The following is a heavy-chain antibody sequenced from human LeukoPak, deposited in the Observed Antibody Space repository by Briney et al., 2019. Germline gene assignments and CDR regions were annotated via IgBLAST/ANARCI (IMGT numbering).Heavy chain of an antibody. CDR3: AREGGYRDFDY. V-gene: IGHV3-33*01. CDR2: IWYDGSNK. J-gene: IGHJ4*02. D-gene: IGHD5-12*01. Sequence: PGRSLRLSCAASGFTFSSYGMHWVRQAPGKGLEWVAVIWYDGSNKYYADSVKGRFTISRDDSKNTVYLQMNSLRAEDTAEYYCAREGGYRDFDYWGQGTLVTVSS. CDR1: GFTFSSYG.